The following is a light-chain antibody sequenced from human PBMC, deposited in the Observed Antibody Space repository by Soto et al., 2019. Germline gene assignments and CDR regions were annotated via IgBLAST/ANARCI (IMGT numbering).Light chain of an antibody. Sequence: QSALTQPASMSGSPGQSITISCTGTSSDVGGYDYVSWYQLHPGKAPKLIVFEVTNRPSGVSYRFSGSKSGNTASLTISGLQADDEADYFCSSYSISTAYLFGTGTKLTVL. J-gene: IGLJ1*01. V-gene: IGLV2-14*01. CDR1: SSDVGGYDY. CDR2: EVT. CDR3: SSYSISTAYL.